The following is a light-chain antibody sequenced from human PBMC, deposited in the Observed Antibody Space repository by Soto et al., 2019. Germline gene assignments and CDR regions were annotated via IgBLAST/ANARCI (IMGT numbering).Light chain of an antibody. Sequence: QSALTQPASVSGSPGQSITISCTGTSSDIGHYDYVSWYQQHPGKAPKLMIYHVTYRPSGVSNRYSGSKSGNSASLTISGLQADDEADYYCCALTTSHTYVFGSGTQLTVL. CDR3: CALTTSHTYV. CDR1: SSDIGHYDY. V-gene: IGLV2-14*03. CDR2: HVT. J-gene: IGLJ7*01.